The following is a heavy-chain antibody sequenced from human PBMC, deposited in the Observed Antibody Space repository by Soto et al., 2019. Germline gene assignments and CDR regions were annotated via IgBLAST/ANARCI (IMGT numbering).Heavy chain of an antibody. CDR1: GFTFSSYA. Sequence: GGSLRLSCAASGFTFSSYAMSWVRQAPGKGLEWVSAISGSGGSTYYADSVKGRFTISRDNSKNTLYLQMNSLRAEDTAVYYCAKVGETRKPLRWGGWFDPWGQGTLVTVSS. CDR3: AKVGETRKPLRWGGWFDP. V-gene: IGHV3-23*01. J-gene: IGHJ5*02. D-gene: IGHD4-17*01. CDR2: ISGSGGST.